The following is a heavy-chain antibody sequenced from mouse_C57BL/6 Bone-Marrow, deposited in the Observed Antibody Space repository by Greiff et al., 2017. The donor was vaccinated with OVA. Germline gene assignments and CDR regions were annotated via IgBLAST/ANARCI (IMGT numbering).Heavy chain of an antibody. J-gene: IGHJ2*01. V-gene: IGHV5-4*01. CDR3: ARDADYYGSSYAYFDY. D-gene: IGHD1-1*01. CDR2: ISDGGSYT. Sequence: EVMLVESGGGLVKPGGSLKLSCAASGFTFSSYAMSWVRQTPEKRLEWVATISDGGSYTYYPDNVKGRFTISRDNAKNNLYLQMSHLKSEDTAMYYCARDADYYGSSYAYFDYWGQGTTLTVSS. CDR1: GFTFSSYA.